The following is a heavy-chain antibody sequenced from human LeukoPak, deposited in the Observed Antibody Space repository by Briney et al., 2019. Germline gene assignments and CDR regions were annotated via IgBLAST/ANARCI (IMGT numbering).Heavy chain of an antibody. Sequence: SETLSLTCAVYGGSFSGYYWSWIRQPPGKGLERIGEINHSGSTNYNPSLKSRVTISVDTSKNQFSLKLSSVTAADTAVYYCARVRWLQPFDYWGQGTLVTVSS. J-gene: IGHJ4*02. D-gene: IGHD5-24*01. CDR3: ARVRWLQPFDY. CDR1: GGSFSGYY. CDR2: INHSGST. V-gene: IGHV4-34*01.